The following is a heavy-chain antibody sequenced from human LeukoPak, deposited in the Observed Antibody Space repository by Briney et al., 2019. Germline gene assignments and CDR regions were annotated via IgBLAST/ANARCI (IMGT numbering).Heavy chain of an antibody. CDR2: IIPIFGTA. Sequence: SVKVSCKASGGTFSSYAISWVRQAPGQELEWMGGIIPIFGTANYAQKFQGRVTITADESTSTAYMELSSLRSEDTAVYYCAREFYGPYYYGMDVWGQGTTVTVSS. CDR3: AREFYGPYYYGMDV. D-gene: IGHD4-17*01. CDR1: GGTFSSYA. V-gene: IGHV1-69*13. J-gene: IGHJ6*02.